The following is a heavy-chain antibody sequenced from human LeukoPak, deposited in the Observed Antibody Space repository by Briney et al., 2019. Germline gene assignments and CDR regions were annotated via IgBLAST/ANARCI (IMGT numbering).Heavy chain of an antibody. J-gene: IGHJ6*03. D-gene: IGHD6-13*01. Sequence: GASVKVSCKASGYTFTGYYMHWVRQAPGQGLEWMGRINPNSGGTDYAQKFQGRVTMTRDTSISTAYMELSRLRSDDTAVYYCAREQQLVQAYYYYYYMDVWGKGTTVTVSS. V-gene: IGHV1-2*06. CDR3: AREQQLVQAYYYYYYMDV. CDR2: INPNSGGT. CDR1: GYTFTGYY.